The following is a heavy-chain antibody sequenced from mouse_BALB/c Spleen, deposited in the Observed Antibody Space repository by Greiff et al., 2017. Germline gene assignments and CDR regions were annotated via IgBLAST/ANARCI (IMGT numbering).Heavy chain of an antibody. CDR1: GYSITSGYY. V-gene: IGHV3-6*02. D-gene: IGHD1-1*01. Sequence: EVKLQESGPGLVKPSQSLSLTCSVTGYSITSGYYWNWIRQFPGNKLEWMGYISYDGSNNYNPSLKNRISITRDTSKNQFFLKLNSVTTEDTATYYCARDGTTVVNYFDYWGQGTTLTVSS. CDR2: ISYDGSN. J-gene: IGHJ2*01. CDR3: ARDGTTVVNYFDY.